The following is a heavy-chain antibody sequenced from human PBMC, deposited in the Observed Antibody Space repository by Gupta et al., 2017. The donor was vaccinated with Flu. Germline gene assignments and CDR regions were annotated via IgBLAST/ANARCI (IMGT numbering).Heavy chain of an antibody. D-gene: IGHD3-16*01. V-gene: IGHV3-64D*06. J-gene: IGHJ4*02. Sequence: EVQLVESGGGLVQPGGSLRLSCSASGFTFSSYAMHWVRQAPGKGLEYVSAISSNGGSTYYADSVKGRFTISRDNSKNTLYLQMSSLRAEDTAVYYCVKDFGGYGGFFDYWGQGTLVTVSS. CDR2: ISSNGGST. CDR3: VKDFGGYGGFFDY. CDR1: GFTFSSYA.